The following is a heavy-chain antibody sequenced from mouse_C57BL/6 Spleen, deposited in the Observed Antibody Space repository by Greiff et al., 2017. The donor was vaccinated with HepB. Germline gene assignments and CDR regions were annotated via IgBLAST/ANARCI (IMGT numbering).Heavy chain of an antibody. CDR3: ARYYSNYYYAMDY. J-gene: IGHJ4*01. Sequence: EVKLMESGGGLVQPGGSLKLSCAASGFTFSDYYMYWVRQTPEKRLEWVAYISNGGGSTYYPDTVKGRFTISRDNAKNTLYLQMSRLKSEDTAMYYCARYYSNYYYAMDYWGQGTSVTVSS. D-gene: IGHD2-5*01. CDR2: ISNGGGST. CDR1: GFTFSDYY. V-gene: IGHV5-12*01.